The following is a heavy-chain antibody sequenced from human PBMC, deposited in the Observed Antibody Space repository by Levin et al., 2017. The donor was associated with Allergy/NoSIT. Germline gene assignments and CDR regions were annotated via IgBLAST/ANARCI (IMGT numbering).Heavy chain of an antibody. CDR2: ISYNGNNE. J-gene: IGHJ4*02. CDR1: GFTLSSYA. Sequence: QPGGSLRLSCAASGFTLSSYALHWVRQAPGKGLQWVAVISYNGNNEYYADSVRGRFTISRDNSKNTLYLQMNSLRPEDTAIYYCARDQGRWELLPFDYWGQGTLVTVSS. CDR3: ARDQGRWELLPFDY. D-gene: IGHD1-26*01. V-gene: IGHV3-30*04.